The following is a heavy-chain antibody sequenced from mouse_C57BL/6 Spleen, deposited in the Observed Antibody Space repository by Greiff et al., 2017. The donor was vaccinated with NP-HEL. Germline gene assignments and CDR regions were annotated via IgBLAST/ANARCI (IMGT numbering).Heavy chain of an antibody. CDR2: INPNYGTT. D-gene: IGHD2-3*01. J-gene: IGHJ4*01. CDR3: ARKAYDGYQGAMDY. Sequence: VQLKQSGPELVKPGASVKISCKASGYSFTDYNMHWVKQSNGKSLEWIGVINPNYGTTSYNQKFKGKATLTVDQSSSTAYMQLNSQTSEDSAVYYCARKAYDGYQGAMDYWGQGTSVTVSS. CDR1: GYSFTDYN. V-gene: IGHV1-39*01.